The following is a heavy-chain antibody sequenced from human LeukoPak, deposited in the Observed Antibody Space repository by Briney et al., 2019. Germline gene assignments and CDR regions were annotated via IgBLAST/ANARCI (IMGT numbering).Heavy chain of an antibody. Sequence: GGSLRLSCAASGSTFSSYAMTWIRQAPGKGLEWVSAISGGGGSTYYTDSVKGRFTIPRVNSKYTLYLQMDSLRAEDSAIYYCAKLLFPTYCGGDCKDWFDPWGQGTLVTVSS. D-gene: IGHD2-21*02. CDR3: AKLLFPTYCGGDCKDWFDP. CDR1: GSTFSSYA. J-gene: IGHJ5*02. V-gene: IGHV3-23*01. CDR2: ISGGGGST.